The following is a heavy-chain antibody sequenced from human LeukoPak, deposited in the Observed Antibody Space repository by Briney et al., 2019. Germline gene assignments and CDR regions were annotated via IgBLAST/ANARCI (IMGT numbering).Heavy chain of an antibody. J-gene: IGHJ3*02. CDR3: ASGGIVDAFDI. Sequence: ASVKVSCKASGGTFSSYAISWVRQAPGQGLEWMGGIIPIFGTANYAQKFQGRVTITTDESTSTAYMELSSLRSEGTAVYYCASGGIVDAFDIWGQGTMVTVSS. V-gene: IGHV1-69*05. CDR1: GGTFSSYA. D-gene: IGHD3-16*02. CDR2: IIPIFGTA.